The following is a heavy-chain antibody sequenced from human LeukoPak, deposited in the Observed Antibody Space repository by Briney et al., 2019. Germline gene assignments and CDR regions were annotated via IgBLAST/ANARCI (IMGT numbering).Heavy chain of an antibody. CDR1: GFTFSNYW. Sequence: GGSLRLSCVASGFTFSNYWMSWVRQAPGKGLEWAANIKQDGSEKYYVDSVKGRFTISRDNAENSQYLQMNSLRAEDTAVYYCAKSGYGNNWYRDYWGQGTLVTVSS. J-gene: IGHJ4*02. V-gene: IGHV3-7*01. CDR2: IKQDGSEK. D-gene: IGHD6-13*01. CDR3: AKSGYGNNWYRDY.